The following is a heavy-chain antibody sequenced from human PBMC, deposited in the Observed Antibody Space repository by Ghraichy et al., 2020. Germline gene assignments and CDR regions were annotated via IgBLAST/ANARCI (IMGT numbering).Heavy chain of an antibody. CDR2: INAGNGNT. CDR3: ARGSTGDGYNFAEYFQH. V-gene: IGHV1-3*01. CDR1: GYTFTSYA. Sequence: ASVKVSCKASGYTFTSYAMHWVRQAPGQRLEWMGWINAGNGNTKYSQKFQGRVTITRDTSASTAYMELSSLRSEDTAVYYCARGSTGDGYNFAEYFQHWGQGTLVTVSS. D-gene: IGHD5-24*01. J-gene: IGHJ1*01.